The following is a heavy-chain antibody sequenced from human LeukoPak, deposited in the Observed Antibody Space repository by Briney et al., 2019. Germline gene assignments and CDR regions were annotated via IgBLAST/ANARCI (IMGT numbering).Heavy chain of an antibody. CDR3: ARDEPGMTMTDY. D-gene: IGHD4/OR15-4a*01. J-gene: IGHJ4*02. Sequence: GGSLRLSCAASGFTFSSYEMNWVRQAPGKGLEWVSYISSSGSGSYYADSVKGRFTSSRDNAKHSLYLQLNSLRAEDTAVYYCARDEPGMTMTDYWGQGTLVTVSS. CDR2: ISSSGSGS. CDR1: GFTFSSYE. V-gene: IGHV3-48*03.